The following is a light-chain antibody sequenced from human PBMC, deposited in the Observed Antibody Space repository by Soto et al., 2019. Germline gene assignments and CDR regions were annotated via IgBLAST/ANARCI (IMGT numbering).Light chain of an antibody. CDR1: QSISSY. CDR3: QQSYSTLYT. CDR2: AAS. J-gene: IGKJ2*01. Sequence: DIQMTQSPSSLSAFVGDRVTITCRASQSISSYLNWYQQKPGKAPKLLIYAASSLQSGVPSRFSGSGSGTDFTLTISNLQPEDFATYYCQQSYSTLYTFGQGTKLEIK. V-gene: IGKV1-39*01.